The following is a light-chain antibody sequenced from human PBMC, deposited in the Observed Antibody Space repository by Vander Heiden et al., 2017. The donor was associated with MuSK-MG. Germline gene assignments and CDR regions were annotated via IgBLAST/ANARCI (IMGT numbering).Light chain of an antibody. CDR3: QQSYSTPYT. Sequence: DLQMTSSPPSLSASVGDRVTMTCRASQSISSYLNWYQQKPGKAPKLLIYAASSLQSGVPSRFSGSGSGTDFTLTISSLQPEDFATYYCQQSYSTPYTFGQGTKLEIK. V-gene: IGKV1-39*01. CDR1: QSISSY. CDR2: AAS. J-gene: IGKJ2*01.